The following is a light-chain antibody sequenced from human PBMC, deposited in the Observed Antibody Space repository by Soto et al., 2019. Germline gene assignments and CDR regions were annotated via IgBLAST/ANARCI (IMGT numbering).Light chain of an antibody. CDR3: QQYNDNWT. J-gene: IGKJ1*01. V-gene: IGKV1-5*03. CDR1: QSISSW. Sequence: DIQMTQSPSTLSASVGDRVTITCRASQSISSWLAWYQQKPGKAPNLLIYKASTLQSGVPSRFSGSGSGTEFTLAISCLQPNDYATYYCQQYNDNWTFGQVTKVEIK. CDR2: KAS.